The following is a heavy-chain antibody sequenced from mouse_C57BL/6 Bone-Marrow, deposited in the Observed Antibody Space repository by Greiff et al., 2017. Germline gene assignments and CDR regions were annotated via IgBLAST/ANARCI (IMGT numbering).Heavy chain of an antibody. V-gene: IGHV14-3*01. J-gene: IGHJ2*01. D-gene: IGHD2-4*01. CDR3: ARSSTMITTSRLYFDY. CDR1: GFNIKNTY. CDR2: IDPANGNP. Sequence: VQLQQSVAELVRPGASVKLSCTASGFNIKNTYMHWVKQRPEQGLAWIGRIDPANGNPKYAPKFQGKATITADTSSNTAYLQLSSLTSEDTAIYYCARSSTMITTSRLYFDYGGQGTTLAVSS.